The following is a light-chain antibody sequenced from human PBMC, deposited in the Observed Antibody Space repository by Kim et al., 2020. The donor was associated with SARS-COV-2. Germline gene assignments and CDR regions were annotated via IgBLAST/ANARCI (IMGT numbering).Light chain of an antibody. V-gene: IGLV3-19*01. J-gene: IGLJ2*01. CDR3: NSRDSSGNHLV. CDR1: ILRNYY. CDR2: GKD. Sequence: ARGQTVRTTCQGDILRNYYATWYQQKPGQAPVLVIYGKDNRPSGIPDRFSGSSSGNTASLTITGTQAEDEADYYCNSRDSSGNHLVFGGGTQLTVL.